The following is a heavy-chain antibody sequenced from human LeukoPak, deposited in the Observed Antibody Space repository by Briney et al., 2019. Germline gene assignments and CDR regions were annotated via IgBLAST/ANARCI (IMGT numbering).Heavy chain of an antibody. Sequence: PGGSLRLSCAGSGFTFRYYAMTWVRKAPGKGPEWVSGIGGSADSTYYADSVKGRFTISRDNSKNTLYLQMNSLRAEDTAIYYCAKSRDYDILTGLDYWGQGTLVAVSS. J-gene: IGHJ4*02. CDR2: IGGSADST. CDR3: AKSRDYDILTGLDY. V-gene: IGHV3-23*01. CDR1: GFTFRYYA. D-gene: IGHD3-9*01.